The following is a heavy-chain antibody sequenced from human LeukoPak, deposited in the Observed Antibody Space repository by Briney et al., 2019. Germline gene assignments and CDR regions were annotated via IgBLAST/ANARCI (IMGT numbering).Heavy chain of an antibody. D-gene: IGHD3-3*01. V-gene: IGHV1-69*05. J-gene: IGHJ3*02. CDR3: AISYDFGLFDI. Sequence: ASVKVSCKASGGTFSSYAISWVRQAPGQGLEWMGGIIPIFGTANYAQKFQGRVTITTDESTSTAYMELSSLRSEDTAVYYCAISYDFGLFDIWGQGTMVTVSS. CDR1: GGTFSSYA. CDR2: IIPIFGTA.